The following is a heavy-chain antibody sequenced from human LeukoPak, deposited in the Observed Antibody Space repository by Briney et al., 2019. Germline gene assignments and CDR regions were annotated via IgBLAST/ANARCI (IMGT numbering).Heavy chain of an antibody. CDR1: GGSISSYY. CDR3: ARSPVGYGSGSPYGMDV. J-gene: IGHJ6*02. Sequence: PSETLSLTCTVSGGSISSYYWSWIRQPPGKGLEWIGYIYYSGSTNYNPSLKSRVTISVDTSKNQFSLKLSSVTAADTAVYYCARSPVGYGSGSPYGMDVWGQGTTVTVSS. D-gene: IGHD3-10*01. CDR2: IYYSGST. V-gene: IGHV4-59*01.